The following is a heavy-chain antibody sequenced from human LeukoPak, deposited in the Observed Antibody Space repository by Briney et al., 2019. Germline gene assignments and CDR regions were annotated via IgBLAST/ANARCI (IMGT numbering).Heavy chain of an antibody. D-gene: IGHD6-6*01. Sequence: GGSLRLSCAASGFTFSSYGMHWVRQAPGKGLEWVAVISYDGSNKYYADSVKGRFTISRDNSKNTLYLQVNSLRAEDTAVYYCAKDAARWFDPWGQGTLVTVSS. J-gene: IGHJ5*02. CDR2: ISYDGSNK. V-gene: IGHV3-30*18. CDR3: AKDAARWFDP. CDR1: GFTFSSYG.